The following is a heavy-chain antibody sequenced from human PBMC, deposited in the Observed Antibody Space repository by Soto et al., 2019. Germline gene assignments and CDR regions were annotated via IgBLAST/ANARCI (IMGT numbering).Heavy chain of an antibody. D-gene: IGHD2-21*02. CDR1: GFTFSNAW. CDR2: IKSKTDGGTT. J-gene: IGHJ6*02. CDR3: TTPRLYCGGDCYLAVGGYYYGMDV. V-gene: IGHV3-15*07. Sequence: GGSLRLSCAASGFTFSNAWMNWVRQAPGKGLEWVGRIKSKTDGGTTDYAAPVKGRFTISRDDSKNTLYLQMNSLKTEDTAVYYCTTPRLYCGGDCYLAVGGYYYGMDVWGQGTTVTVSS.